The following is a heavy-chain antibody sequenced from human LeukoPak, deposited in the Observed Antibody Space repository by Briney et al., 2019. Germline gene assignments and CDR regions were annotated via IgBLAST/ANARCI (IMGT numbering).Heavy chain of an antibody. CDR1: GFTLSGYG. J-gene: IGHJ3*02. Sequence: GGSLRLSCAASGFTLSGYGMHWVRQAPGKGLEWVSAISGSGGSTYYADSVKGRFTISRDNSKNTLYLQMNSLRAEDTAVYYCAKVRGVSGIDAFDIWGQGTMVTVSS. CDR2: ISGSGGST. CDR3: AKVRGVSGIDAFDI. V-gene: IGHV3-23*01. D-gene: IGHD3-16*01.